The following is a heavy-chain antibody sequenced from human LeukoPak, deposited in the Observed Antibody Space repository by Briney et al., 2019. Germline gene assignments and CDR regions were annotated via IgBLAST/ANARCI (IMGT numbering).Heavy chain of an antibody. CDR1: GFTFSNVW. CDR2: IKTKSDGGTT. V-gene: IGHV3-15*01. J-gene: IGHJ4*02. D-gene: IGHD1-1*01. CDR3: VTRVKSTGDY. Sequence: GVSVRLSCEASGFTFSNVWMNWVRQAPGKGLEWIGRIKTKSDGGTTEYAAPVKGRFTISRDDSKNTVYLQMNSLKTEDTALYYCVTRVKSTGDYWGQGTLVTVSS.